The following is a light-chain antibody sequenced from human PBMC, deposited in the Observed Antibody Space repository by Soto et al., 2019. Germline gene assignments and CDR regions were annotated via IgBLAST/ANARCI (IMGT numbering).Light chain of an antibody. CDR1: SSNIGAGYD. J-gene: IGLJ2*01. CDR3: QSYDSSLSGFVV. Sequence: QAVVTQPPSVSGAPGQRVSISCTGSSSNIGAGYDVHWYQQLPGTAPKFVIFGNINRPLGVPARFSGSKSGTSASLAISGLQAEDEADYYCQSYDSSLSGFVVFGGGTKLTVL. CDR2: GNI. V-gene: IGLV1-40*01.